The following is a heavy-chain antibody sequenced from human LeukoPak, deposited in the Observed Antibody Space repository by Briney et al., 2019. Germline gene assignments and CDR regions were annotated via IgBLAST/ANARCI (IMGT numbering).Heavy chain of an antibody. D-gene: IGHD6-13*01. CDR3: ASPGKVAAGTDRGFDY. V-gene: IGHV4-59*01. CDR2: IYYSGST. J-gene: IGHJ4*02. Sequence: SETLSLTCTVSGASISSYYWSWIRQPPGKGMEWIGFIYYSGSTNYNPSLKSRVTISVDTSKNQFSLRLSSVTAADTAVYYCASPGKVAAGTDRGFDYWGQGTLVTVSS. CDR1: GASISSYY.